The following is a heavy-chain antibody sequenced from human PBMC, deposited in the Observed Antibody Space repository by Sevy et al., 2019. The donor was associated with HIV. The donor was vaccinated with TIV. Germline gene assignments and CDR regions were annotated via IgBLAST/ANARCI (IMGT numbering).Heavy chain of an antibody. D-gene: IGHD6-13*01. J-gene: IGHJ4*02. V-gene: IGHV1-18*01. CDR1: GYTFTSYG. CDR2: ISAYNGKT. Sequence: ASVKVSCKASGYTFTSYGISWVRQAPGQGLEWMGWISAYNGKTNYAQKLQGRVTMTTDTSMSTAYMELRSLRSDDTAVYYCARVGPFMQQLVSDYWGQGTLVTVSS. CDR3: ARVGPFMQQLVSDY.